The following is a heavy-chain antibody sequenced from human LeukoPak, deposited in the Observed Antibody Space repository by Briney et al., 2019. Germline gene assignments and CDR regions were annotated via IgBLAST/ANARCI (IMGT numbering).Heavy chain of an antibody. CDR3: ARDILATSIAAPYY. J-gene: IGHJ4*02. V-gene: IGHV4-34*01. D-gene: IGHD6-13*01. Sequence: SETLSLTCAVYGGSFSGYYWSCIRQPPGKGLEWIGEINHSGSTNYNPSLKSRVTMSVDTSKNQFSLRLSSVNAADTAVYYCARDILATSIAAPYYWGQGTLVTVSS. CDR1: GGSFSGYY. CDR2: INHSGST.